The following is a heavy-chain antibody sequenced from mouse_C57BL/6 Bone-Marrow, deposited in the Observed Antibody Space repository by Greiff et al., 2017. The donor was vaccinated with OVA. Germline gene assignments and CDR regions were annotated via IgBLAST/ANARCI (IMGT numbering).Heavy chain of an antibody. J-gene: IGHJ1*03. V-gene: IGHV1-50*01. CDR3: ARLFTTVKYWYFDV. Sequence: QVQLQQPGAELVKPGASVKLSCKASGYTFTSYWMQWVKQRPGQGLEWIGEIDPSDSYTNYNQKFKGKATLTVDTSSSTAYMQLSSLTSEDSAVYYCARLFTTVKYWYFDVWGTGTTVTASS. CDR2: IDPSDSYT. CDR1: GYTFTSYW. D-gene: IGHD1-1*01.